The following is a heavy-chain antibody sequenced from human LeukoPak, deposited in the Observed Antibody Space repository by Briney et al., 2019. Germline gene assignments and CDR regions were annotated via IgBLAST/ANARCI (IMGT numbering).Heavy chain of an antibody. CDR3: AKGLYSNSWYYFDY. D-gene: IGHD6-13*01. Sequence: PGGSLRLSCAASGFTFVDYAMHWVRQAPGKGLEWVSGISWNSGSITYADSVKGRFTISRDNAKNSLYLQMNSLRAEDTALYYCAKGLYSNSWYYFDYWGQGTLVTVSS. CDR1: GFTFVDYA. J-gene: IGHJ4*02. CDR2: ISWNSGSI. V-gene: IGHV3-9*01.